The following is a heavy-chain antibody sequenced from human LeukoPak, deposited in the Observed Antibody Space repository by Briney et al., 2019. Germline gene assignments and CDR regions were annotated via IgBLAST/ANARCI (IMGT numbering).Heavy chain of an antibody. CDR1: GFTFSSYA. Sequence: PVGSLRLSCAASGFTFSSYAMHWVRQAPGKGLEYVSAISSNGGSTYYANSVKGRFTISRDNSKNTLYLQMGSLRAEDMAVYYCARASGSSFFSAFDIWGQGTMVTVSS. J-gene: IGHJ3*02. CDR2: ISSNGGST. CDR3: ARASGSSFFSAFDI. V-gene: IGHV3-64*01. D-gene: IGHD6-13*01.